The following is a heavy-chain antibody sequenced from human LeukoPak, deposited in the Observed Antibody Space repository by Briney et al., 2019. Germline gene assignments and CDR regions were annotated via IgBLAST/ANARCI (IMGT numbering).Heavy chain of an antibody. CDR2: ISSSSSYT. Sequence: GGSLRLSCAASGFTFSDYYMSWIRQAPGKGLEWVSYISSSSSYTNYADSVKGRFTISRDNAKNSLYLQMNSLRAEDTAVYYCASYSGGYLTYYYGMDVWGQGTTVTVSS. CDR3: ASYSGGYLTYYYGMDV. CDR1: GFTFSDYY. V-gene: IGHV3-11*06. J-gene: IGHJ6*02. D-gene: IGHD1-26*01.